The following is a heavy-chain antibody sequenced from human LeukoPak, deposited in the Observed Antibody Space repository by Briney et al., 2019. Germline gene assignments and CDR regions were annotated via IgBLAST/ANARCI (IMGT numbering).Heavy chain of an antibody. D-gene: IGHD5-12*01. Sequence: GGPLRLSCAASGFTFSNAWMSWVRQAPGKGLEWVGRIKSKTDGGTTDYAAPVKGRFTISRGDSKNTLYLQMNSLKTEDTAVYYCTTCPRRGYSGYDQIEEAGYWGQGTLVTVSS. CDR1: GFTFSNAW. V-gene: IGHV3-15*01. J-gene: IGHJ4*02. CDR3: TTCPRRGYSGYDQIEEAGY. CDR2: IKSKTDGGTT.